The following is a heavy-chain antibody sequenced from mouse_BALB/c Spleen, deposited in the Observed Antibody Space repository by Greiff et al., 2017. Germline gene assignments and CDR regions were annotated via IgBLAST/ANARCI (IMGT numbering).Heavy chain of an antibody. CDR2: INPSSGYT. CDR3: AREGYGNYFDY. CDR1: GYTFTSYT. Sequence: QVQLKQSGAELARPGASVKMSCKASGYTFTSYTMHWVKQRPGQGLEWIGYINPSSGYTNYNQKFKDKATLTADKSSSTAYMQLSSLTSEDSAVYYCAREGYGNYFDYWGQGTTLTVSS. V-gene: IGHV1-4*01. D-gene: IGHD2-10*02. J-gene: IGHJ2*01.